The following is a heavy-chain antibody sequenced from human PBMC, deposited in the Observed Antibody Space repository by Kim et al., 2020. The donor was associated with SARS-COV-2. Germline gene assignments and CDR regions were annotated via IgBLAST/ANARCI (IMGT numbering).Heavy chain of an antibody. V-gene: IGHV1-69*13. CDR1: GGTFSSYA. CDR2: IIPIFGTA. Sequence: SVKVSCKASGGTFSSYAISWVRQAPGQGLEWMGGIIPIFGTANYAQKFQGRVTITADESTSTAYMELSSLRSEDTAVYYCAREGDMVRGVIIRVDYYYGIGVWGQGTTVTVSS. J-gene: IGHJ6*02. CDR3: AREGDMVRGVIIRVDYYYGIGV. D-gene: IGHD3-10*01.